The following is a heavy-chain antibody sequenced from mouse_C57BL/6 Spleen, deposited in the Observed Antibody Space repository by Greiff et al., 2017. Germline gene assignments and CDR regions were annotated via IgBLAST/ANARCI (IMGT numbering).Heavy chain of an antibody. CDR1: GYSITSGYY. CDR2: ISYDGSN. CDR3: ARQYFDV. Sequence: VQLQQSGPGLVKPSQSLSLTCSVTGYSITSGYYWNWIRQFPGNKLEWMSYISYDGSNNYNPSLKNRISITRDTSTNQYFLKLNSVTTEDTATYYCARQYFDVWGTGTTVTVSS. J-gene: IGHJ1*03. V-gene: IGHV3-6*01.